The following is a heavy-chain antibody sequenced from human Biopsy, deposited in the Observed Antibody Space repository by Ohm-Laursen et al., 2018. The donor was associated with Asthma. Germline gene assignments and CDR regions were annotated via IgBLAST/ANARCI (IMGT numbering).Heavy chain of an antibody. J-gene: IGHJ4*02. Sequence: SLRLSCSASGFAVSRDHMFWVRQAPGKGLEWVSGVSWNSGSIDYADSVKGRFTISRDNAKNSLYLQMNSLRGADTALYYCVKDIRLQLWGFDSWGQGTLVTVSS. CDR1: GFAVSRDH. CDR3: VKDIRLQLWGFDS. V-gene: IGHV3-9*01. CDR2: VSWNSGSI. D-gene: IGHD6-13*01.